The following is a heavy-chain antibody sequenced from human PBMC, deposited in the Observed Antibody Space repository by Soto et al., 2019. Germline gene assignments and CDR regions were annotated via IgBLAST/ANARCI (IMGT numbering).Heavy chain of an antibody. V-gene: IGHV1-46*01. CDR1: GYTFTSYY. CDR3: AREGYCSSTSCRKGYKGYFDS. Sequence: ASVKVSCKASGYTFTSYYMHWVRQAPGQGLEWMGIINPSGGSTSYAQKFQGRVTMTRDTSTSTVYMELSSLRSEDTAVYYCAREGYCSSTSCRKGYKGYFDSWGQGTLVTVFS. J-gene: IGHJ4*02. D-gene: IGHD2-2*01. CDR2: INPSGGST.